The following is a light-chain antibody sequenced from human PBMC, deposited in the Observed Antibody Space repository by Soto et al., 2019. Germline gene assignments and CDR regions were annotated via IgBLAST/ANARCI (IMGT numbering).Light chain of an antibody. Sequence: EIVMTQSPATLSVSPGERAIFSCRASQSVDSKLAWYQQKLGQAPRLLIYDASTRATGIPARFSGSGSGTEFTLTISSLQSEDFAIYYRQQYYVSNTFGGGTRV. CDR2: DAS. V-gene: IGKV3D-15*01. CDR1: QSVDSK. CDR3: QQYYVSNT. J-gene: IGKJ4*01.